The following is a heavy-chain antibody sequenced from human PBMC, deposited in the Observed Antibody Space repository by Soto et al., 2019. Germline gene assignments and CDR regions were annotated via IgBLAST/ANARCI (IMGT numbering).Heavy chain of an antibody. Sequence: PSETLSLTCTVSGGSISSYYWAWVRQPPERGLEWIGYIYYAGTISSNPSLKSRVTISLDTSKNQFSLKLNSVTAADTAVYYCARLSLIRGLIIDSYWGQGTLVTVSS. CDR3: ARLSLIRGLIIDSY. V-gene: IGHV4-59*08. CDR2: IYYAGTI. J-gene: IGHJ4*02. CDR1: GGSISSYY. D-gene: IGHD3-10*01.